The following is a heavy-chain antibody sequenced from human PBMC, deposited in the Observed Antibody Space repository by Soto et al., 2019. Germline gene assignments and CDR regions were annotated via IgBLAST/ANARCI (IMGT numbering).Heavy chain of an antibody. CDR1: GFAFSSYW. CDR2: INNDGSDT. J-gene: IGHJ3*01. Sequence: GGSLRLSCAASGFAFSSYWIHWVRQDPGKGLVWVSRINNDGSDTIYADSVKGRFTISRDNAENTMHLQMSSLRAEDTAVYFCARGGFNHVFDLWGQGTMVTVSS. D-gene: IGHD5-12*01. CDR3: ARGGFNHVFDL. V-gene: IGHV3-74*01.